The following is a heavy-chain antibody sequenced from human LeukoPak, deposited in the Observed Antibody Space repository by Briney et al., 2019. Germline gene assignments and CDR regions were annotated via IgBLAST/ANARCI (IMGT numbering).Heavy chain of an antibody. D-gene: IGHD6-25*01. Sequence: SETLSLTCTVSGGSISSYYWSWIRQPPGKGLEWIGYIYYSGSTNYNPSLKSRVTISVDTSNNQFSLKLSSVTAADTAVYYCAREDSSGAAGYWGQGTLVTVSS. CDR1: GGSISSYY. J-gene: IGHJ4*02. V-gene: IGHV4-59*01. CDR3: AREDSSGAAGY. CDR2: IYYSGST.